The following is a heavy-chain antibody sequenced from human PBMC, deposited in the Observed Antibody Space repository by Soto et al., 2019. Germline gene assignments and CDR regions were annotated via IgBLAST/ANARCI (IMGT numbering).Heavy chain of an antibody. CDR3: ARGWRFDP. J-gene: IGHJ5*02. CDR2: MNHSGTN. CDR1: VGSFSGYQ. V-gene: IGHV4-34*01. D-gene: IGHD1-1*01. Sequence: SETLSLTCGVYVGSFSGYQWNLIRQSPGQGLEWIGEMNHSGTNKYNPYLEIRINLSVHTSKNQFSLKMFSVTAADTAIYYCARGWRFDPWGQGTQVT.